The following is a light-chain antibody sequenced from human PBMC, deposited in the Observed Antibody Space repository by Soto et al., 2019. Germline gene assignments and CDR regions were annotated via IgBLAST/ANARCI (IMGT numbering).Light chain of an antibody. CDR3: HQYNSWPLT. V-gene: IGKV3-15*01. CDR2: DTS. Sequence: EILMTQSPSTLSVSPGERATLSCRASQSVSINLAWYQQKPGQAPRLVIYDTSTRATGIPARLSGSGSGTEFTLTISSLQSEDFEIYYCHQYNSWPLTFGQGTKVDIK. CDR1: QSVSIN. J-gene: IGKJ1*01.